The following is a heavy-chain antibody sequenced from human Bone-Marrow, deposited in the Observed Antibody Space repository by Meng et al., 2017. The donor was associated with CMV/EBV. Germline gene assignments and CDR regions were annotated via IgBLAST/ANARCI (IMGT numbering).Heavy chain of an antibody. CDR2: INHSGST. Sequence: GSRRLSCAVYGGSFSGYYWSWIRQPPGKGLEWIGEINHSGSTNYNPSLKSRVTISVDTSKNQFSLKLSSVTAADTAVYYCARRITMVRGFDRFDYWGQGTLVTVSS. D-gene: IGHD3-10*01. CDR1: GGSFSGYY. V-gene: IGHV4-34*01. J-gene: IGHJ4*02. CDR3: ARRITMVRGFDRFDY.